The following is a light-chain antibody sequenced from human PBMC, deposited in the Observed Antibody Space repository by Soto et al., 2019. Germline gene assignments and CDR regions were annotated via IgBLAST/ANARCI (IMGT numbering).Light chain of an antibody. CDR1: SSNIGSNY. V-gene: IGLV1-47*02. CDR3: AASDESLSAFYV. CDR2: SNN. J-gene: IGLJ1*01. Sequence: QSVLTQPPSASGTPGQRVTISCSGSSSNIGSNYVYWYQQLPGTAPKLLIYSNNQRPSGVPDRFSGSKSGTSASLAISGLRSEDEADHYCAASDESLSAFYVFGTGTKVTVL.